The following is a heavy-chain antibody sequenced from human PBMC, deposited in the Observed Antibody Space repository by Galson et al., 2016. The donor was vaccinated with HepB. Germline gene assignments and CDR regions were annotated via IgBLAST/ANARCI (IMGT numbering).Heavy chain of an antibody. D-gene: IGHD3-10*01. CDR3: ARDRPGTYYTFDS. CDR2: ISYSGST. Sequence: ETLSLTCTVSGDSINNYFWSWIRQSPGKGLEWIGYISYSGSTSYNPSLKGRATISLHKSSNQVSLELKSVTAADTAVYFCARDRPGTYYTFDSWGQGHLVIVSS. J-gene: IGHJ5*01. CDR1: GDSINNYF. V-gene: IGHV4-59*01.